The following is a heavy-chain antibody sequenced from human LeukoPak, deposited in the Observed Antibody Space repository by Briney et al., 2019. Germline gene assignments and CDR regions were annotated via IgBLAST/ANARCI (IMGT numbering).Heavy chain of an antibody. V-gene: IGHV3-23*01. CDR1: GFTFSSYG. J-gene: IGHJ4*02. CDR2: VSGSGGST. CDR3: AKDQYTSTSAAPDY. Sequence: GGSLRLSCAASGFTFSSYGMSWVRQAPGKGLDWVSAVSGSGGSTHYADSVTGRFTISRDNSKSTLYLQMNTLGAEDTALYYCAKDQYTSTSAAPDYWGQGTLITVSS. D-gene: IGHD6-6*01.